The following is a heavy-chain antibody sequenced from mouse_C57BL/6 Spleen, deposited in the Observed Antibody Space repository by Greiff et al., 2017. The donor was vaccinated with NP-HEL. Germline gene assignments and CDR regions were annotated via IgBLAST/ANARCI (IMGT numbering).Heavy chain of an antibody. CDR1: GYAFSSYW. D-gene: IGHD2-1*01. CDR2: IYPGDGDT. J-gene: IGHJ1*03. V-gene: IGHV1-80*01. CDR3: ARMGGYGNYWYFDV. Sequence: QVQLQQSGAELVKPGASVKISCKASGYAFSSYWMNWVKQRPGKGLEWIGQIYPGDGDTNYNGKFTGKATLTADKSSSTAYMQLSSLTSEDSAFYFCARMGGYGNYWYFDVWGTGTTVTVSS.